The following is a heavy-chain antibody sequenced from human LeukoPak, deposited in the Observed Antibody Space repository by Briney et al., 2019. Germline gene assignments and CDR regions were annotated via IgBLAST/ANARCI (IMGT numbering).Heavy chain of an antibody. CDR1: GFTFSASA. CDR2: IRSRANNYAT. J-gene: IGHJ5*02. CDR3: ARRLVGFGALVLDP. D-gene: IGHD3-10*01. Sequence: PGGSLKLSCTTSGFTFSASAIHWVRQASGKGLEWLGHIRSRANNYATAYAASVKGRFTVSRDDLKNTAYLQMNRLEIDDTAVYYCARRLVGFGALVLDPWGQGTLVTVSS. V-gene: IGHV3-73*01.